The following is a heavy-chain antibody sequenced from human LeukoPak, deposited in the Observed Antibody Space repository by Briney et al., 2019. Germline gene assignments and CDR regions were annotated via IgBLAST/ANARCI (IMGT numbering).Heavy chain of an antibody. J-gene: IGHJ3*01. CDR3: ARHIPVSYDAFDL. V-gene: IGHV4-59*08. CDR1: GGSLTGYY. Sequence: SETPSLTCTVSGGSLTGYYWSWIRQPPGKGLEWIAYVYFTGRTLYNPSLESRVTISVDTSKTQFSLRLTSVTAADTAVYYCARHIPVSYDAFDLWGRGTTVTVSS. CDR2: VYFTGRT. D-gene: IGHD6-19*01.